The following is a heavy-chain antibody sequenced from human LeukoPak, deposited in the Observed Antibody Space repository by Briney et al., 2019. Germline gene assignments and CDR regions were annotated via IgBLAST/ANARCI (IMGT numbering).Heavy chain of an antibody. V-gene: IGHV7-4-1*02. D-gene: IGHD6-13*01. Sequence: ASVKVSCKASGYTFTSYAINWVRQAPGQGLEWMGWINTNTGNPTYAQGFTGRFVFSLDTSVSTAYLQISSLKAEDTAVYYCARVDRMGSSSWYFNYWGQGTLVTVSS. CDR2: INTNTGNP. CDR3: ARVDRMGSSSWYFNY. J-gene: IGHJ4*02. CDR1: GYTFTSYA.